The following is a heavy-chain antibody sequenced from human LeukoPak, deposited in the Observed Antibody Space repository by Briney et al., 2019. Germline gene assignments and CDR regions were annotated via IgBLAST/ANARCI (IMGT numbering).Heavy chain of an antibody. CDR3: TAESIAVPGSWAFDI. V-gene: IGHV3-15*01. Sequence: GGSLRLSCAASGFTFSSYWMGWVRQAPGKGLEWVGRIKSKSYGGTTDYAAPVKGRFTISRDDSINMLYLQMNILETEDTAIYYCTAESIAVPGSWAFDIWGQGTMVTVSS. CDR2: IKSKSYGGTT. J-gene: IGHJ3*02. CDR1: GFTFSSYW. D-gene: IGHD6-19*01.